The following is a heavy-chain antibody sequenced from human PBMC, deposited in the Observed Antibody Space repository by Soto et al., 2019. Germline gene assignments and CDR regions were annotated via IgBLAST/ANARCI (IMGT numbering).Heavy chain of an antibody. CDR3: ARDGEMPDYYYYYALDV. Sequence: GGSLRLSCAASGFTFSSNGMHWVRQAPGKGLEWVAVISYDGSNKYYADSVKGRFTISRDNAKNSLYLQMHSLRAEDTAVYYCARDGEMPDYYYYYALDVWGRGTTVTVSS. CDR1: GFTFSSNG. D-gene: IGHD2-2*01. V-gene: IGHV3-30*12. J-gene: IGHJ6*02. CDR2: ISYDGSNK.